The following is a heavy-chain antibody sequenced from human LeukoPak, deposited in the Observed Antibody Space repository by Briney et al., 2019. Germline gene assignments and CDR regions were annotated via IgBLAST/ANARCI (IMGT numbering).Heavy chain of an antibody. CDR2: IYASGST. Sequence: SETLSLTCTVSGGSLSSYSWSWIRQPPGKGLEWIGRIYASGSTIYNPSLQSRISISVDTSNNHFSLHLPSVTAADTAVYYCARRMLEARQSSAANWFDTWGQGTLVTVSS. D-gene: IGHD3-16*01. V-gene: IGHV4-4*07. J-gene: IGHJ5*02. CDR1: GGSLSSYS. CDR3: ARRMLEARQSSAANWFDT.